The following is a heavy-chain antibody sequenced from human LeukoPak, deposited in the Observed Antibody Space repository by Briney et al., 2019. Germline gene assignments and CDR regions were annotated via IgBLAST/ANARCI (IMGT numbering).Heavy chain of an antibody. J-gene: IGHJ4*02. Sequence: PGGSLRLSCAASGFTFSSYAMSWVRQAPGKGLEVSGISGSGGSTYYADSEKGRFTISRDNSKNTLYLQMNSLRAEDTAVYYCAKGTSEWLAFDYWGQGTLVTVSS. V-gene: IGHV3-23*01. CDR3: AKGTSEWLAFDY. D-gene: IGHD5-12*01. CDR1: GFTFSSYA. CDR2: ISGSGGST.